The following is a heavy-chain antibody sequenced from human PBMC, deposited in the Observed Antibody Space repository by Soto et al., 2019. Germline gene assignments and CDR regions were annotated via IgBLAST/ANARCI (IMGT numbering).Heavy chain of an antibody. CDR3: ARDPSDYYDSSGYYLPHYFDY. J-gene: IGHJ4*02. V-gene: IGHV3-33*01. CDR2: IWYDGSNK. D-gene: IGHD3-22*01. CDR1: GFTFSSYG. Sequence: GGSLRLSCAASGFTFSSYGMHWVRQAPGKGLEWVAVIWYDGSNKYYADSVKGRFTISRDNSKNTLYLQMNSLRAEDTAVYYCARDPSDYYDSSGYYLPHYFDYWGQGT.